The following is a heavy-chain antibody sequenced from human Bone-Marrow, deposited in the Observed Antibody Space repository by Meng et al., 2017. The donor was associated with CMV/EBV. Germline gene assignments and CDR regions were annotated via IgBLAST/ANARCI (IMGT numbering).Heavy chain of an antibody. Sequence: ASVKVFCKTSGYTFTGYYLHWVRQAPGQGLEWMGCIDANSGGTSYAQKFQGRVTMTRDTYISTAYMELSRLRSDETAVCYCARIRDGYNYFDYWGQGTLVTVSS. CDR3: ARIRDGYNYFDY. D-gene: IGHD5-24*01. CDR2: IDANSGGT. V-gene: IGHV1-2*02. J-gene: IGHJ4*02. CDR1: GYTFTGYY.